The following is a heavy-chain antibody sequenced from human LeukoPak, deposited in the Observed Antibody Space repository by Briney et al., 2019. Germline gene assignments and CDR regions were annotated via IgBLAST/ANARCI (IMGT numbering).Heavy chain of an antibody. Sequence: SETLSLTCAVSGGSISSGGYSWSWIRQPPGKGLEWIGYTYYSGSTYYNPSLKSRVTISVDTSKNQFSLKLSSVTAADTAVYYCARRSGIAVAGAFDYWGQGTLVTVSS. CDR1: GGSISSGGYS. CDR3: ARRSGIAVAGAFDY. V-gene: IGHV4-30-4*07. D-gene: IGHD6-19*01. CDR2: TYYSGST. J-gene: IGHJ4*02.